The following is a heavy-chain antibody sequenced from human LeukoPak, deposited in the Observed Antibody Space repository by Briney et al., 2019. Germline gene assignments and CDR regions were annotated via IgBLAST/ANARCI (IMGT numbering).Heavy chain of an antibody. J-gene: IGHJ4*02. CDR3: AKRYYSDSSGYLGSLNY. V-gene: IGHV3-23*01. CDR1: GFTFSNHA. D-gene: IGHD3-22*01. CDR2: ISGSGGST. Sequence: WGSPRLSCAASGFTFSNHAMSWVRQAPGKGLEWVSAISGSGGSTYYADSVRGRFTISRDNSKNTVYLQMNSLRAEDTAVYYCAKRYYSDSSGYLGSLNYWGQGTLVTASS.